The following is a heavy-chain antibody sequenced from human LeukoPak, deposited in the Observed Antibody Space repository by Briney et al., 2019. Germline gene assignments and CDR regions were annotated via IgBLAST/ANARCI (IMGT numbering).Heavy chain of an antibody. V-gene: IGHV3-23*01. CDR2: ISGSGGST. CDR3: AKGGYCSSTSCYTVGSFDY. Sequence: GGSLRLSCAASGFTFSSYAMSWVRQAPGKGLEWVSAISGSGGSTYYADSVKGRFTISRDNSKNTLYLQVNSLRAEDTAVYYCAKGGYCSSTSCYTVGSFDYWGQGTLVTVSS. J-gene: IGHJ4*02. D-gene: IGHD2-2*02. CDR1: GFTFSSYA.